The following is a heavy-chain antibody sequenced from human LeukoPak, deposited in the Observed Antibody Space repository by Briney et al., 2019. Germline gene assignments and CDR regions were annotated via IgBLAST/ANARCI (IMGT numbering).Heavy chain of an antibody. CDR3: ATGQYYSGSSYNTFDY. Sequence: SETLSLTCTASGGSISGSSYYWGWIRQPPGKGLEWIGSIYYSGRTYYNPSLKSRVTISVDTSKNQFSLKLSSVTAADTAVYYCATGQYYSGSSYNTFDYWGQGTLVTVSS. CDR1: GGSISGSSYY. J-gene: IGHJ4*02. D-gene: IGHD3-10*01. V-gene: IGHV4-39*01. CDR2: IYYSGRT.